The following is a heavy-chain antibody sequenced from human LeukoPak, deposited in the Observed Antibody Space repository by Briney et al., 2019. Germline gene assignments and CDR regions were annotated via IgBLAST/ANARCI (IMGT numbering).Heavy chain of an antibody. V-gene: IGHV3-7*01. D-gene: IGHD6-19*01. Sequence: PGGSPRLSCAASGFPFNSYWMSWVRQAPGKGLEWVANINPDGSETRCVDSVKGRFTVSRDNAGNSLFLQVNSLRVEDTAVYYCAGSRVAVTDTLDPWGQGTLVTVSP. CDR2: INPDGSET. CDR1: GFPFNSYW. J-gene: IGHJ5*02. CDR3: AGSRVAVTDTLDP.